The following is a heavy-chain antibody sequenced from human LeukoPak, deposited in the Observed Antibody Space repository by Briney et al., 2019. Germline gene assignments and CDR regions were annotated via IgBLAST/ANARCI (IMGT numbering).Heavy chain of an antibody. D-gene: IGHD6-13*01. J-gene: IGHJ4*02. CDR3: ARASGFRSSSWYSIGY. CDR1: GYTFTGYY. Sequence: ASVKVSCKASGYTFTGYYMHWVRQAPGQGLEWMGWINPNSGGTNYAQKFQGRVTMTRGTSISTAYMELSSLRSDDTAVYYCARASGFRSSSWYSIGYWGQGTLVTVSS. V-gene: IGHV1-2*02. CDR2: INPNSGGT.